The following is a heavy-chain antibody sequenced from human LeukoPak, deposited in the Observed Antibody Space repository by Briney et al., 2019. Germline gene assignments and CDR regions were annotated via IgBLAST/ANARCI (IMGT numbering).Heavy chain of an antibody. CDR3: ARAGYDCWSGYPSYYFDY. J-gene: IGHJ4*02. Sequence: GASVKVSCKASGYTFTGYYMHWVRQAPGQGLEWMGRINPNSGGTNYAQKFQGRVTMTRDTSISTAYMELSRLRSDDTAVYYCARAGYDCWSGYPSYYFDYWGQGTLVTVSS. V-gene: IGHV1-2*06. D-gene: IGHD3-3*01. CDR1: GYTFTGYY. CDR2: INPNSGGT.